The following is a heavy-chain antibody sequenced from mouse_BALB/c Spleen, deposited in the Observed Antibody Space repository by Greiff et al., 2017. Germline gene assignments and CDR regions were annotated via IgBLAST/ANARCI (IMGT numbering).Heavy chain of an antibody. V-gene: IGHV3-2*02. CDR2: ISYSGST. CDR1: GYSITSDYA. Sequence: VQLQQSGPGLVKPSQSLSLTCTVTGYSITSDYAWNWIRQFPGNKLEWMGYISYSGSTSYNPSLKSRISITRDTSKNQFFLQLNSVTTEDTATYYCAREGIWNSLFAYWGQGTLVTVSA. J-gene: IGHJ3*01. CDR3: AREGIWNSLFAY.